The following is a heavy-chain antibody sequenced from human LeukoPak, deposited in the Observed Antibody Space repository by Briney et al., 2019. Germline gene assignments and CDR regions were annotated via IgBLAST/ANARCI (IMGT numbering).Heavy chain of an antibody. Sequence: PGASVKVSCKASGYTFTRYHIHWVRQAPGQGLEWMGIINPTGGGTTYAQKFQGRVSMTRDTSTSTVYMELSSLRSEDTAVYYCARDVRGSSSYYYYFYYMDVWGKGITVTVSS. D-gene: IGHD6-6*01. J-gene: IGHJ6*03. V-gene: IGHV1-46*01. CDR3: ARDVRGSSSYYYYFYYMDV. CDR2: INPTGGGT. CDR1: GYTFTRYH.